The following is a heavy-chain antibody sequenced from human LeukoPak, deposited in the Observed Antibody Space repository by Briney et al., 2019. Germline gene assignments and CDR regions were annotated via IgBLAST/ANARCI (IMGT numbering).Heavy chain of an antibody. CDR3: ARGGITIFGVVSYMDV. CDR2: ISSGSSYI. J-gene: IGHJ6*03. D-gene: IGHD3-3*01. V-gene: IGHV3-21*04. CDR1: GFTFSNAW. Sequence: GGSLRLSCAASGFTFSNAWMSWVRQAPGKGLEWVSSISSGSSYIYYADSVKGRFTISRDNAKNSLYLQMNSLRAEDTALYYCARGGITIFGVVSYMDVWGKGTTVTVSS.